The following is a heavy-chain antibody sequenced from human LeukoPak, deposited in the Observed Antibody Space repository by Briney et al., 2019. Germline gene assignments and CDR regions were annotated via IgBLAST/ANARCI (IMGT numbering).Heavy chain of an antibody. CDR3: ARVASSGIVGTTKGFDY. V-gene: IGHV3-30-3*01. D-gene: IGHD1-26*01. Sequence: GGSLRLSCAASGFTFGNHAMHWVRQAPGKGLEWVAVISYDGSNKKYADSVKGRFTISRDNAKNTVYLQMNSLRTEDTAVYYCARVASSGIVGTTKGFDYWGQGTLVTVSS. J-gene: IGHJ4*02. CDR1: GFTFGNHA. CDR2: ISYDGSNK.